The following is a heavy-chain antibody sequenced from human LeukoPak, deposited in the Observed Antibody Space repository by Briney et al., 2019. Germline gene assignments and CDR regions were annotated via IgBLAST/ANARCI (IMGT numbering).Heavy chain of an antibody. CDR2: IYYSGST. CDR3: AREWFGELKGFDP. J-gene: IGHJ5*01. V-gene: IGHV4-31*03. CDR1: GGSISSGGYY. D-gene: IGHD3-10*01. Sequence: SQTLSLTCTVSGGSISSGGYYWSWIRQHPGKGLEWIGYIYYSGSTYYNPSLKSRVTISVDTSKNQFSLKLSSVTAADTAVYYCAREWFGELKGFDPWGQGTLVTVSS.